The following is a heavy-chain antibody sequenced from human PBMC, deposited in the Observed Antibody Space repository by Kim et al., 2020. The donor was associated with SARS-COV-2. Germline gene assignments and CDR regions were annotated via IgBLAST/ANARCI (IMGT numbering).Heavy chain of an antibody. D-gene: IGHD6-13*01. J-gene: IGHJ3*02. V-gene: IGHV6-1*01. CDR1: GDSVSSNSAA. CDR2: TYYRSKWYN. Sequence: SQTLSLPCAISGDSVSSNSAAWNWIRQSPSRGLEWLGRTYYRSKWYNDYAVSVKSRITINPDTSKNQFSLQLNSVTPEDTAVYYCARVIAAAGIGAFDIWGQGTMVTVSS. CDR3: ARVIAAAGIGAFDI.